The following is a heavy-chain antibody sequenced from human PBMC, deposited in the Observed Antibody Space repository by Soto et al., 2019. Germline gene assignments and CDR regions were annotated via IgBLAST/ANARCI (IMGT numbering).Heavy chain of an antibody. Sequence: SETLSLTCTVSGGSISSGSYFRGWIRQPKGKQIEWIGSIYNSGSLSYNPALRSGVTMSVDTFKNQFSLNLSSVSVADSAVYYCARHTGYSSGKRWFDPWGQGTLVTVSS. CDR2: IYNSGSL. D-gene: IGHD6-19*01. CDR1: GGSISSGSYF. V-gene: IGHV4-39*01. J-gene: IGHJ5*02. CDR3: ARHTGYSSGKRWFDP.